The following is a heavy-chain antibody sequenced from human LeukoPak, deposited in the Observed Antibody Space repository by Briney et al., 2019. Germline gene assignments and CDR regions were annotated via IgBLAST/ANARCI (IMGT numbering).Heavy chain of an antibody. D-gene: IGHD3-9*01. CDR1: GYTFTSYD. J-gene: IGHJ6*03. Sequence: ASVKVSCKASGYTFTSYDINWVRQATGQGLEWMGWMNPNSGNTGYAQKFQGRVTMTRNTSISTAYMELSSLRSEDTAVYYCARGVLRYFDWLLFDKLWAYYYYYMDVWGKGTTVTISS. V-gene: IGHV1-8*01. CDR3: ARGVLRYFDWLLFDKLWAYYYYYMDV. CDR2: MNPNSGNT.